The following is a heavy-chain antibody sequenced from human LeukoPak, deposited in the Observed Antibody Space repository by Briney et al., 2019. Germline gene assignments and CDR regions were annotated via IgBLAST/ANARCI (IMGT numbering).Heavy chain of an antibody. CDR1: GFTVSSYS. CDR3: ARVSDSGDYGY. Sequence: GGSLRLSCAASGFTVSSYSMNWVRQAPGKGLEWVSSISSSSSYIYYADSVKGRFTISRDNAKNSLYLQMNSLRAEDTAVYYCARVSDSGDYGYWGQGTLVTVSS. CDR2: ISSSSSYI. D-gene: IGHD4-17*01. V-gene: IGHV3-21*01. J-gene: IGHJ4*02.